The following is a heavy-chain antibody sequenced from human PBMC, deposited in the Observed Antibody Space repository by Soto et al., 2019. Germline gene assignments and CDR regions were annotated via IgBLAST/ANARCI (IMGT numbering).Heavy chain of an antibody. J-gene: IGHJ6*03. D-gene: IGHD3-10*01. V-gene: IGHV4-39*01. Sequence: SETLSLTCTVSGGSISSSRYYWGWIRQPPGKGLEWIGSIYYSGSTYYNPSLKSRVTISVDTSKNQFSLKLSSVTAADTAVYYCARLETGSGSYYNDYYYYYMDVWGKGTTVTVSS. CDR3: ARLETGSGSYYNDYYYYYMDV. CDR2: IYYSGST. CDR1: GGSISSSRYY.